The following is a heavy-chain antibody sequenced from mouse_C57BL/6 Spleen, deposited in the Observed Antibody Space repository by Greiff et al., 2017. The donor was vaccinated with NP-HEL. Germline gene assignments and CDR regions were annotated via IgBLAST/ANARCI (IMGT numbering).Heavy chain of an antibody. CDR2: INPYNGDT. CDR3: AREQITTVVANWYFDV. D-gene: IGHD1-1*01. Sequence: VQLQQSGPELVKPGDSVKISCKASGYSFTGYFMNWVMQSHGKSLEWIGRINPYNGDTFYIQKFKGKATLTVDKSSSTAHMELRSLTSEDSAVYYCAREQITTVVANWYFDVWGTGTTVTVSS. CDR1: GYSFTGYF. V-gene: IGHV1-20*01. J-gene: IGHJ1*03.